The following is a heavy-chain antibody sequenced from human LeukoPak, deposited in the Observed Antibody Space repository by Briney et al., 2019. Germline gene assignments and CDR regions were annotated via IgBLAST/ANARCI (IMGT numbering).Heavy chain of an antibody. D-gene: IGHD3-10*01. CDR1: GFTFSSYG. Sequence: PGGSLRLSCAASGFTFSSYGIHWVRQAPGKGLEWVSFIRDDGSKQYYADSVKSRFTISRDNSKNTMSLQMNSLRTEDTAVYYCAKDQKGVRGVQDYWGQGTLVTVSS. J-gene: IGHJ4*02. CDR2: IRDDGSKQ. CDR3: AKDQKGVRGVQDY. V-gene: IGHV3-30*02.